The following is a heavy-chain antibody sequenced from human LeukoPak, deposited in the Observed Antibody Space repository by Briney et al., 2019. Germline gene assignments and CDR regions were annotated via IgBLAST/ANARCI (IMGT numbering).Heavy chain of an antibody. J-gene: IGHJ5*02. V-gene: IGHV1-69*05. D-gene: IGHD2-2*01. CDR3: ARTGGCSSTSCSEFYP. Sequence: GASVKVSCKASGGTFSSYAISWVRQTPGQGLEWMGGIIPIFGTANYAQKFQGRVTITTDESTSTAYMELSSLRSEDTAVYYCARTGGCSSTSCSEFYPWGQGTLVTVSS. CDR1: GGTFSSYA. CDR2: IIPIFGTA.